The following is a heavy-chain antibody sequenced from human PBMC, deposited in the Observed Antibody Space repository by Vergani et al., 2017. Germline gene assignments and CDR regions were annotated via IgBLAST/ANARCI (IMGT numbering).Heavy chain of an antibody. CDR3: AKDRGEQQLVRNAFDI. V-gene: IGHV3-9*01. Sequence: VQLVQSGAEVKKPGASVKVSCKASGYTFTSYYMHWVRQAPGKGLEWVSGISWNSGSIGYADSVKGRFTISRDNAKNSLYLQMNSLRAEDTALYYCAKDRGEQQLVRNAFDIWGQGTMVTVSS. D-gene: IGHD6-13*01. CDR2: ISWNSGSI. J-gene: IGHJ3*02. CDR1: GYTFTSYY.